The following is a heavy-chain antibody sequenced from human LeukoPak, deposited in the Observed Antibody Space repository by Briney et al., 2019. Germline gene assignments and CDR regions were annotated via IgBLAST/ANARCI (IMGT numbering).Heavy chain of an antibody. J-gene: IGHJ1*01. V-gene: IGHV3-23*01. Sequence: GGSLRLSCAASGFTVSSNYMSWVRQAPGKGLEWVSAISGSGGSTYYADSVKGRFTISRDNSKNTLYLQMNSLRAEDTAVYYCAKSPRGYDFWSGYLRTWYFQHWGQGTLVTVSS. D-gene: IGHD3-3*01. CDR3: AKSPRGYDFWSGYLRTWYFQH. CDR1: GFTVSSNY. CDR2: ISGSGGST.